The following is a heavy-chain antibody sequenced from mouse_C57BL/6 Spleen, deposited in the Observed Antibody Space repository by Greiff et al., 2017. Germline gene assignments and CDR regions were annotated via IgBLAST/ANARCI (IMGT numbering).Heavy chain of an antibody. CDR1: GFNIKNTY. V-gene: IGHV14-3*01. J-gene: IGHJ2*01. CDR2: IDPANGNT. Sequence: VQLQQSVAELVRPGASVKLSCTASGFNIKNTYMHWVKQGPEQGLEWIGRIDPANGNTKYAPKFQGKATITADTSSNTAYLQLSSLTSEDTSIYYCARRMVFITTEDYFDYWGQGTTLTVSS. D-gene: IGHD1-1*01. CDR3: ARRMVFITTEDYFDY.